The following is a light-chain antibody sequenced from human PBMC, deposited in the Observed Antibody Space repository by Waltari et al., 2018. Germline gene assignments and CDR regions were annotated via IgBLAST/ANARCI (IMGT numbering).Light chain of an antibody. V-gene: IGLV1-40*01. CDR1: SSNIGAGYD. CDR3: QSYDSSLSGGV. Sequence: QSVLTQPPSVSGASGQRVTISCTGSSSNIGAGYDVHWYQQLPGTAPKLLIYGNSNRPSGVPDRFSGSKSGPSASLAITGLQAGDDADYYCQSYDSSLSGGVFGGGTKLTVL. J-gene: IGLJ2*01. CDR2: GNS.